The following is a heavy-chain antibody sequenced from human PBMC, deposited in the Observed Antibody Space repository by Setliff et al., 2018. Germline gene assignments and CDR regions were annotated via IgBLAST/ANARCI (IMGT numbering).Heavy chain of an antibody. D-gene: IGHD3-22*01. CDR3: ARDPHYDPTYSLPGHAFDF. J-gene: IGHJ3*01. CDR1: GYSISNGFY. V-gene: IGHV4-38-2*02. Sequence: SETLSLTCAVSGYSISNGFYWGWIRQSPVKGLEWIGSLFDGGSAYYSPSLKSRASISLDAAKNQFALKLTSATAADTAVYYCARDPHYDPTYSLPGHAFDFWGQGIMVTVSS. CDR2: LFDGGSA.